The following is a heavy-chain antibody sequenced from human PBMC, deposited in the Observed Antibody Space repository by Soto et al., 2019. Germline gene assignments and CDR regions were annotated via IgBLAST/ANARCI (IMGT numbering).Heavy chain of an antibody. CDR1: GFTFNTYH. CDR2: ISYDESNK. Sequence: QVQLVESGGGVVQPGRSLRLSCAASGFTFNTYHMHWFRQAPGKGLECVAAISYDESNKDYADSVKGRLTLSRDNSKNTLHLQMNSLRVEDTAVYYCARDQHKGRSLHWYFDLWGRGNLVTVSS. J-gene: IGHJ2*01. CDR3: ARDQHKGRSLHWYFDL. V-gene: IGHV3-30-3*01.